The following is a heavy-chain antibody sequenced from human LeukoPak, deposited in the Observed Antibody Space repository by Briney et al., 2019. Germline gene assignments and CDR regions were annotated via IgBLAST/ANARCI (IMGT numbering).Heavy chain of an antibody. J-gene: IGHJ6*02. Sequence: PGGSLRLSCAASGFTFSDYSMNWVRQAPGKGLEWVSYISSSSSYIYYADSVKGRFTISRDNAKNSLHLQMNSLRVEDTAVYYCAKNGGPHGMDVWGQGTTVTVSS. CDR3: AKNGGPHGMDV. CDR2: ISSSSSYI. CDR1: GFTFSDYS. V-gene: IGHV3-21*01. D-gene: IGHD3-16*01.